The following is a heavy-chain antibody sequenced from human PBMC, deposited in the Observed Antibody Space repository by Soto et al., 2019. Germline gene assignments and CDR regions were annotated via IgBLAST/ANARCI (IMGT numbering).Heavy chain of an antibody. Sequence: VQLVQSGAEVMQPGASVKVSCKASGYTFTTYTIQWVREAPGQRLEWIGWINAGNCETKYSQNFQGRVNITRDTAASTVYMELNSLRSEDTAVYSCARSTTSCYSLCWFDPWGQGTLVTVSS. D-gene: IGHD2-2*02. CDR3: ARSTTSCYSLCWFDP. J-gene: IGHJ5*02. V-gene: IGHV1-3*01. CDR1: GYTFTTYT. CDR2: INAGNCET.